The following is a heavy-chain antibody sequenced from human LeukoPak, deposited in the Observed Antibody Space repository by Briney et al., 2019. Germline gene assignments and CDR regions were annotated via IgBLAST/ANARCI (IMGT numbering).Heavy chain of an antibody. Sequence: GGSLRLSCAASGFTISSYWMHWVRQAPGKGLVWVACINSDGSSTNYADSVRGRFTISRDNAKNTLWLQMNSLRAEDTAVYYCARGGVTAGLDYWGKGTLVTVSS. CDR3: ARGGVTAGLDY. D-gene: IGHD2-2*01. CDR2: INSDGSST. V-gene: IGHV3-74*01. J-gene: IGHJ4*02. CDR1: GFTISSYW.